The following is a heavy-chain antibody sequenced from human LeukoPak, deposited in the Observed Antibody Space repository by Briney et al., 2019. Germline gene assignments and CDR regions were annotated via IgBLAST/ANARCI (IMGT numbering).Heavy chain of an antibody. V-gene: IGHV1-2*02. J-gene: IGHJ4*02. CDR1: GYTFTGYY. D-gene: IGHD3-10*01. CDR2: INPNSGGT. Sequence: GASVKVSCKASGYTFTGYYMHWVRQAPGQGLEWMGWINPNSGGTNYAQKFQGRVTMTRDTSISTAYMELSRLRSDDTAVYYCARVHHAYGSGSNFDYWGQGTLVTVSS. CDR3: ARVHHAYGSGSNFDY.